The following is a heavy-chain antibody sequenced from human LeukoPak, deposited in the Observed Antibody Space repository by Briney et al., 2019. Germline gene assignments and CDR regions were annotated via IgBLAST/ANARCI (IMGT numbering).Heavy chain of an antibody. D-gene: IGHD4-23*01. V-gene: IGHV4-39*01. CDR1: GGSISSSSYY. CDR2: IYYSGST. CDR3: ASPYGGPAPYFHY. Sequence: SETLSLTCTVSGGSISSSSYYWGWIRQPPGKGLEWIGSIYYSGSTYYNPSLKSRVTISVDTSKNQFSLKLSSVTAADTAVDYCASPYGGPAPYFHYWGQGTLVTVSS. J-gene: IGHJ4*02.